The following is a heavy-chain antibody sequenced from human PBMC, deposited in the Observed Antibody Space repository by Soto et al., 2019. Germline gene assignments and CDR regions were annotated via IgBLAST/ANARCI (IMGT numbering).Heavy chain of an antibody. V-gene: IGHV1-2*02. CDR3: ARGLVGPPLYGMEF. CDR2: INPNSGGT. J-gene: IGHJ6*01. CDR1: GYTLTGYY. D-gene: IGHD6-19*01. Sequence: ASVKVSCKASGYTLTGYYIHWVRQAPLQVLEWMVCINPNSGGTNYAQKFQGRVTMTRDTSISTAYMELSRLRSDDTAVYYCARGLVGPPLYGMEFWAQGTTVTGSS.